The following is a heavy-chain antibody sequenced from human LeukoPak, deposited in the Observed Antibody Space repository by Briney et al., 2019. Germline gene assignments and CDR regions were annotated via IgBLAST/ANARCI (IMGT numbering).Heavy chain of an antibody. D-gene: IGHD3-9*01. V-gene: IGHV3-23*01. J-gene: IGHJ4*02. Sequence: PGGSLRLSCAASGFTFSSYAMSWVRQAPGKGLEWVSAISGSGGSTYYADSVKGRFTISRDNSKNTLYLQMNSLRAEDTAVYYCAKCSDDILTGYYYYFDYWGQGTLVTVSS. CDR3: AKCSDDILTGYYYYFDY. CDR2: ISGSGGST. CDR1: GFTFSSYA.